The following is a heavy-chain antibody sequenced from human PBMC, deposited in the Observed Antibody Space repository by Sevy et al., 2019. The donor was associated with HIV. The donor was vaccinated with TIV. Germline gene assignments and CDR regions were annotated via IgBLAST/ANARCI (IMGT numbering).Heavy chain of an antibody. CDR3: ARDLEFYDYGDYGPAFMPDY. V-gene: IGHV3-33*01. CDR1: GFTFSTYA. Sequence: GGSLRLSCVASGFTFSTYAMHWVRQAPGKGLEWVAVIWFDGSNTYYADSVKGRFTISRDIAKNTLHLQMNSLRAEDTAVYYCARDLEFYDYGDYGPAFMPDYWGQGTLVTVSS. CDR2: IWFDGSNT. J-gene: IGHJ4*02. D-gene: IGHD4-17*01.